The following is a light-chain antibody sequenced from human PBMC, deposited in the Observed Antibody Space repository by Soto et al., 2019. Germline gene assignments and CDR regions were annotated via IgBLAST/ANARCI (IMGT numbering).Light chain of an antibody. CDR1: QSISSY. V-gene: IGKV1-5*03. CDR3: QQFHLYST. J-gene: IGKJ1*01. Sequence: DIQMTQSPSSLSASVGDRVTITCRASQSISSYLNWYQQKPGKAPKLLIYKASNLERGVPSRFSGSGSGTEFTLTISSLQPDDFATYYCQQFHLYSTFGQGTKVDNK. CDR2: KAS.